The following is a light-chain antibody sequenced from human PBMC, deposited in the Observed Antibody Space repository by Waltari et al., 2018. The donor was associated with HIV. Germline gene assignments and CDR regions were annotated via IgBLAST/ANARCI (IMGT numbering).Light chain of an antibody. CDR2: SNE. Sequence: QSVLTQPPSASATPGQGVGISCSGSRSNIGTNTVNWYQHLPGTAPKLLIYSNEQRASGVPDRISGSKSGTSASLAISGLQSEEEADYYCAVWDDSLNGVVFGGGTKLTVL. V-gene: IGLV1-44*01. J-gene: IGLJ2*01. CDR3: AVWDDSLNGVV. CDR1: RSNIGTNT.